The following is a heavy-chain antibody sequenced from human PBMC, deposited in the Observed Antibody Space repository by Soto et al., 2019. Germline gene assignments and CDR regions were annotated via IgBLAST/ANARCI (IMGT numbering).Heavy chain of an antibody. CDR3: AKAIHYDSSGYYLFDY. CDR1: GLTFPAYA. D-gene: IGHD3-22*01. J-gene: IGHJ4*02. Sequence: GGPLRLSCAASGLTFPAYAMSWVRQAPGKGLEWVSAISGSGGSTYYADSVKGRFTISRDNSKNTLYLQMNSLRAEDTAVYYCAKAIHYDSSGYYLFDYWGQGTLVTVSS. CDR2: ISGSGGST. V-gene: IGHV3-23*01.